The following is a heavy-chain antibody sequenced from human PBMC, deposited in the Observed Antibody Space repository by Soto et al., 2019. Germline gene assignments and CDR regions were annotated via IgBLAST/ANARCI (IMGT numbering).Heavy chain of an antibody. CDR1: GGSVSSGSYY. Sequence: PSETLSLTCTVSGGSVSSGSYYWSWIRQPPGKGLEWIGYIYYSGSTNYNPSLKSRVTISVDTSKNQFSLKLSSVTAADTAVYYCARDGYSSSSYFDYWGQGTLVTVSS. D-gene: IGHD6-6*01. V-gene: IGHV4-61*01. J-gene: IGHJ4*02. CDR2: IYYSGST. CDR3: ARDGYSSSSYFDY.